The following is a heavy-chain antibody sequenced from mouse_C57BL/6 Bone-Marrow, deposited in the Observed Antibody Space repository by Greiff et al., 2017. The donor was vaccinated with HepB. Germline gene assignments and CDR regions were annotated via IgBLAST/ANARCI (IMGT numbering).Heavy chain of an antibody. Sequence: VQLQQSGPELVKPGASVKISCKASGYTFTDYYMNWVKQSHGKSLEWIGDINPNNGGTSYNQKFKGKATLTVDKSSSTAYMELRSLTSEDSAVYYCARGGGYSPLDYWGQGTTLTVSS. J-gene: IGHJ2*01. V-gene: IGHV1-26*01. D-gene: IGHD1-1*02. CDR1: GYTFTDYY. CDR2: INPNNGGT. CDR3: ARGGGYSPLDY.